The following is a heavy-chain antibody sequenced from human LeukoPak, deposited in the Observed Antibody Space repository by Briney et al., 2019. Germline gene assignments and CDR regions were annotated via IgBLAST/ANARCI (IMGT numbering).Heavy chain of an antibody. Sequence: SETLSLTCTVSGGSISSSSYYWGWIRQPPGKGLEWIGSVYYSGITYYNPSLKTRVTISVDTSKNQFSLRLSSVTAADTAVYYCARQRGYHYDSTTNRFSDLWGQGTRVTVSS. D-gene: IGHD3-22*01. V-gene: IGHV4-39*01. J-gene: IGHJ5*02. CDR3: ARQRGYHYDSTTNRFSDL. CDR2: VYYSGIT. CDR1: GGSISSSSYY.